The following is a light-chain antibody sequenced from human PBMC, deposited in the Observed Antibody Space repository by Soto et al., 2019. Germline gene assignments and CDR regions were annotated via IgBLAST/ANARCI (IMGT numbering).Light chain of an antibody. CDR2: PDN. Sequence: QSVLTQPPSASGTPGQRVTISCSGSSSNIGDNDVFWYQQLPGTAPKLLTYPDNQRPSGVPDRFSGSKSGTSASLTISGLRPEDEADYYCAAWDDSLRDVLFGGGTKLTVL. CDR3: AAWDDSLRDVL. V-gene: IGLV1-47*02. CDR1: SSNIGDND. J-gene: IGLJ2*01.